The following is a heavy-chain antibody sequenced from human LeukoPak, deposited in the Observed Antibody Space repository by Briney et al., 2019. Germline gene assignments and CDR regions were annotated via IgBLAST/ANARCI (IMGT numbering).Heavy chain of an antibody. D-gene: IGHD2-2*01. CDR1: GDSVSSNSAA. CDR3: AMLGYCSSTSCHSLDP. J-gene: IGHJ5*02. CDR2: TYYRSKWYN. V-gene: IGHV6-1*01. Sequence: SQTLSLTCAISGDSVSSNSAAWNWIRQSPSRGLEWLGRTYYRSKWYNDYGVAVKSRISINPDTSKNQFSLLLNSVTPEDTAVYYCAMLGYCSSTSCHSLDPWGQGTLVTVSS.